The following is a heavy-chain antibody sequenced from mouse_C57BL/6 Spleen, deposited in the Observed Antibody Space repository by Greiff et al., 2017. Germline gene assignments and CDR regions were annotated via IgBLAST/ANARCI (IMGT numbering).Heavy chain of an antibody. V-gene: IGHV1-61*01. J-gene: IGHJ3*01. CDR1: GYTFTSYW. D-gene: IGHD1-2*01. CDR2: IYPSDSET. CDR3: ARGLLRLVGGFAN. Sequence: QVQLQQPGAELVRPGSSVKLSCKASGYTFTSYWMDWVKQRPGQGLEWIGNIYPSDSETHYNQKFKDKATLTVDKSSSTAYMQLSSLTSEDSAVYYCARGLLRLVGGFANWGQGALVTVSA.